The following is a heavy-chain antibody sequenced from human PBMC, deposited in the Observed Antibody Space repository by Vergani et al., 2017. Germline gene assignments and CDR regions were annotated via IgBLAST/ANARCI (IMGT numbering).Heavy chain of an antibody. J-gene: IGHJ4*02. Sequence: QVQLQESGPGLVKPSETLSLTCTVSGGSISSYYWSWIRQPPGKGLEWIGNIYYSGSTNYNPSLKSRVTISVDTSKNQFSLKLSSVTAADTAVYYCARGGFTVTPYYFDYWGQGTLVNVSS. V-gene: IGHV4-59*01. CDR3: ARGGFTVTPYYFDY. D-gene: IGHD4-17*01. CDR2: IYYSGST. CDR1: GGSISSYY.